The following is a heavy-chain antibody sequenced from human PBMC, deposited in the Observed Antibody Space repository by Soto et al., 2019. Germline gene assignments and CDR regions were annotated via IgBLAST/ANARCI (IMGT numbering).Heavy chain of an antibody. D-gene: IGHD3-3*01. J-gene: IGHJ5*02. Sequence: SETLSLTCSITGGSFSRPGSYWSWIRQPPGKGLEWIGNIYYSGSTKYNPSLKSRVTISVDRSRNHFSLNLRSVTTADTALYYCAGVTSYDFWSGYVGFDPWGQGTLVTVSS. CDR1: GGSFSRPGSY. CDR3: AGVTSYDFWSGYVGFDP. V-gene: IGHV4-61*03. CDR2: IYYSGST.